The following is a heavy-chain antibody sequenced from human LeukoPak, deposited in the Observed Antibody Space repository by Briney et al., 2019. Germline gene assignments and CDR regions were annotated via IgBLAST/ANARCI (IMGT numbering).Heavy chain of an antibody. CDR1: GFTFSSYS. CDR2: ISSSSTI. V-gene: IGHV3-48*01. Sequence: GGSLRLSCAASGFTFSSYSMNWVRQAPGKGLEWVSYISSSSTIYYADSVKGRFTISRDNSKNTLYLQMNSLRAEDTAVYYCAKDQAYYGSGSYYALDGYWGQGTLVTVSS. D-gene: IGHD3-10*01. J-gene: IGHJ4*02. CDR3: AKDQAYYGSGSYYALDGY.